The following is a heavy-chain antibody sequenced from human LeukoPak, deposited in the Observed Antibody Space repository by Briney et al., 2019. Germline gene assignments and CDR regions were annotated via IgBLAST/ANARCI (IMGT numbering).Heavy chain of an antibody. D-gene: IGHD3-9*01. V-gene: IGHV3-23*01. J-gene: IGHJ4*02. CDR2: ICGRGGIT. Sequence: GGSLRLSCAASGFTFSSYTVAWVRQAPGKGLEWLSGICGRGGITYYADSVKGRFTISRDDSKDTLYLQMNSLRPEDTAKYFCAKDFVHFDSRGYYFDYWGRGTVVTVSS. CDR3: AKDFVHFDSRGYYFDY. CDR1: GFTFSSYT.